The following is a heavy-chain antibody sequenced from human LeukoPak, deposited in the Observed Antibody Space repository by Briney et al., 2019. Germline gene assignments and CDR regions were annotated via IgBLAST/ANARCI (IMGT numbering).Heavy chain of an antibody. J-gene: IGHJ4*02. V-gene: IGHV1-2*06. CDR3: ARFSHYSSSSGGAY. CDR1: GYTFTVYH. CDR2: IYPDSGDT. Sequence: ASVKVSCKASGYTFTVYHIHWVRQAPGQGLEWMGRIYPDSGDTNYAQEFQGRVTMTRDTSISTAYMELSSLTSDDTAVYYCARFSHYSSSSGGAYWGQGTLVTVSS. D-gene: IGHD6-6*01.